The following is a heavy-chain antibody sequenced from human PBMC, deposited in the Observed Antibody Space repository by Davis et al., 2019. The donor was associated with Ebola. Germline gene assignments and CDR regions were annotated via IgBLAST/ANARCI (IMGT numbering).Heavy chain of an antibody. Sequence: GESLKISCAASGFTFSNAWMNWVRQAPGKGLEWVGRIKSKTDGGTTDYAAPVKGRFTISRDDSKNTLYLQMNSLKTEDTAVYYCTTGFWSGYYTPYYYGMDVWDQGTTVTVSS. J-gene: IGHJ6*02. V-gene: IGHV3-15*07. D-gene: IGHD3-3*01. CDR3: TTGFWSGYYTPYYYGMDV. CDR2: IKSKTDGGTT. CDR1: GFTFSNAW.